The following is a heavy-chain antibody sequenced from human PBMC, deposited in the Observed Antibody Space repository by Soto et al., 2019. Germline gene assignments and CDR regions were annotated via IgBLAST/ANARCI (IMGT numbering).Heavy chain of an antibody. Sequence: PGGSLRLSCAASGFTFTNYWMSWVRQAPGKGLEWVATIKQDGGEKYYVDSVKGRFTISRDNAKNSLSLQMTSLGAEDTAVYYCARDNPSIVRGLLRYYGMDVWGQGTTVTVSS. CDR2: IKQDGGEK. CDR1: GFTFTNYW. CDR3: ARDNPSIVRGLLRYYGMDV. D-gene: IGHD3-10*01. V-gene: IGHV3-7*05. J-gene: IGHJ6*02.